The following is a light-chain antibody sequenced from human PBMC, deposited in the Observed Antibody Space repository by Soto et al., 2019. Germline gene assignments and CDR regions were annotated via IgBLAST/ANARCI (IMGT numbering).Light chain of an antibody. Sequence: DIQMTQSPSSLSASVGDRVTITCRASQGISNYLAWYQQKPGQVPKLLIYAASTLQSGVPSRFSGSGSGTDFTLNISSLQPEDVGTYYCQKYNSALFTFGPGTKSGYQT. J-gene: IGKJ3*01. CDR3: QKYNSALFT. CDR1: QGISNY. CDR2: AAS. V-gene: IGKV1-27*01.